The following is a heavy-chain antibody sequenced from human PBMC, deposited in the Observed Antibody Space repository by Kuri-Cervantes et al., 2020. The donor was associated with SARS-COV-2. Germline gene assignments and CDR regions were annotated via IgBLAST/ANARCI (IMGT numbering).Heavy chain of an antibody. CDR1: GGSISSYY. D-gene: IGHD2-2*02. CDR2: IYYSGST. V-gene: IGHV4-59*08. J-gene: IGHJ4*02. Sequence: GSLRLSCTVSGGSISSYYWSWIRQPPGKGPEWIGYIYYSGSTNYNPSLKSRVTISVDTSKNQFSLKLSSVTAADTAVYYCAGGEYQLLYAYSYGSIDYWGQGTLVTVSS. CDR3: AGGEYQLLYAYSYGSIDY.